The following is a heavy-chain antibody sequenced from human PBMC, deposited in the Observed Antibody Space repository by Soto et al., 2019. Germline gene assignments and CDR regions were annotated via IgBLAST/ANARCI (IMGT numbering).Heavy chain of an antibody. D-gene: IGHD5-12*01. J-gene: IGHJ6*03. CDR3: ARERGGATATLDYYYFYMDV. Sequence: QVQLVQSGAEVRKPGASVTVSCRSSGDSFNDYYIHWVRQAPGQGLGWMGWINPNSGVTKYAQKCQGGVSMTRDTSTRTVYRQLGRLRSDDTAVYYCARERGGATATLDYYYFYMDVWGTGTTVTVSS. V-gene: IGHV1-2*02. CDR1: GDSFNDYY. CDR2: INPNSGVT.